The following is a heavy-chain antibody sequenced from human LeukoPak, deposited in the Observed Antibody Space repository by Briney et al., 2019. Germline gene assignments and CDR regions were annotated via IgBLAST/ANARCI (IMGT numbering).Heavy chain of an antibody. Sequence: ASVKVSCKASGYTFTSYGISWVRQAPGQGLEWMGWINPNSGGTNYAQKFQGWVTMTRDTSISTAYMELSRLRSDDTAVYYCAREEVVPAARYRLFDYWGQGTLVTVSS. CDR1: GYTFTSYG. CDR2: INPNSGGT. V-gene: IGHV1-2*04. CDR3: AREEVVPAARYRLFDY. D-gene: IGHD2-2*01. J-gene: IGHJ4*02.